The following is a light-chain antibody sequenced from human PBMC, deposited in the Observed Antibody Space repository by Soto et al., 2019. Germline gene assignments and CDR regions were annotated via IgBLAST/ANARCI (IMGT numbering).Light chain of an antibody. CDR1: SRDVGAYNY. Sequence: QSALTQPRSVSGSPGQSVTISCTGTSRDVGAYNYVSWYQQHPGQAPKFIISDVSKRTSGVPDRFSGSKSGNAASLTISGLQAEDEADYYCSSYAGTYSYVFGTGTKVTVL. CDR3: SSYAGTYSYV. V-gene: IGLV2-11*01. CDR2: DVS. J-gene: IGLJ1*01.